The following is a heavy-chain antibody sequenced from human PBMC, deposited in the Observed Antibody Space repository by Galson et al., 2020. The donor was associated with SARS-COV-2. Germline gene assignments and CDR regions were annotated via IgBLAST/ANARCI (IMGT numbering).Heavy chain of an antibody. CDR3: ARVHNYYDVSGYYLDY. CDR2: INHSGST. D-gene: IGHD3-22*01. CDR1: GGSFSGYY. J-gene: IGHJ4*02. V-gene: IGHV4-34*01. Sequence: SETLSLTCAVYGGSFSGYYWSWIRQPPGKGLEWIEEINHSGSTNYNPSLKSRVTISVDTSKNQFSLRLTSVTAADTAVYYCARVHNYYDVSGYYLDYWGQGTLVTVSS.